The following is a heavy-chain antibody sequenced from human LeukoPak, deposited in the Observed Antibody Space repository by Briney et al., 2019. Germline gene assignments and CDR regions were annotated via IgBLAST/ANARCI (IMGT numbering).Heavy chain of an antibody. Sequence: SETLSLTCTVSGGSISSSSYYWGWIRQPPGKGLEWIGTIYYSGSSYYNPSLKSRVTISVDTSKNQFSLKLSSVTAADTAVYYCARHSYYYVTSGYRSRGGFDYWGQGTLVTVSS. CDR3: ARHSYYYVTSGYRSRGGFDY. D-gene: IGHD3-22*01. J-gene: IGHJ4*02. CDR2: IYYSGSS. V-gene: IGHV4-39*01. CDR1: GGSISSSSYY.